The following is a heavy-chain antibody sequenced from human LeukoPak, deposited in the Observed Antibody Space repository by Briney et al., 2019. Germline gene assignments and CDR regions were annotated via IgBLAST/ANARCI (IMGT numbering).Heavy chain of an antibody. V-gene: IGHV3-23*01. CDR1: GFTFSSYA. CDR2: ISGSGGST. D-gene: IGHD1-26*01. CDR3: ARDGQLVGALSYYYYGMDV. Sequence: GGSLRLSCAASGFTFSSYAMSWVRQAPGKGLEWVSAISGSGGSTYYADSVKGRFTISRDNSKNTLYLQMNSLRAEDTAVYYCARDGQLVGALSYYYYGMDVWGQGTTVTVSS. J-gene: IGHJ6*02.